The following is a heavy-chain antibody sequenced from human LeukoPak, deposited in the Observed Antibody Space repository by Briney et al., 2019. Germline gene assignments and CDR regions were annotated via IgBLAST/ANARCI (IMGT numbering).Heavy chain of an antibody. CDR2: MSGSIGYM. CDR1: GFTFSSYS. J-gene: IGHJ6*03. Sequence: GGSLRLSCAVSGFTFSSYSMSWVRQAPGKGLEWVSSMSGSIGYMDYADSVKGRFTISRDNAKNSLYLQMNSLRADDTAIYYCARLLTNYYYMDVWGKGTTVTVSS. V-gene: IGHV3-21*06. CDR3: ARLLTNYYYMDV.